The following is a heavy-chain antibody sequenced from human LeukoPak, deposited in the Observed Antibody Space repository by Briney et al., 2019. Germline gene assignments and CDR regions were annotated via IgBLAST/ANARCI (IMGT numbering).Heavy chain of an antibody. V-gene: IGHV4-59*01. J-gene: IGHJ4*02. Sequence: SETLSLTCTVSGGSISSYYWSRIRQPPGKGLEWIGYIYYSGSTNYNPSLKSRVTISVDTSKNQFSLELSSVTAADTAVYYCARVLDTAMALGFYYFDYWGQGTLVTVSS. CDR1: GGSISSYY. CDR2: IYYSGST. D-gene: IGHD5-18*01. CDR3: ARVLDTAMALGFYYFDY.